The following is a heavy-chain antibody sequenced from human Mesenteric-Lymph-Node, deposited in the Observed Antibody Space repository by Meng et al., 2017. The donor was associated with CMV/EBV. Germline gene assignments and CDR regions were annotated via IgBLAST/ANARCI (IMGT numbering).Heavy chain of an antibody. Sequence: GFTLSGYGMGWVRQAPGKGVAYVSAISVSGSTKWYADSVKGRFTISRDNSNDTLYLHLNSLRAEDTAVYYCAKVADYGDSPYWYFGLWGRGTLVTVSS. D-gene: IGHD4-17*01. CDR1: GFTLSGYG. J-gene: IGHJ2*01. CDR3: AKVADYGDSPYWYFGL. CDR2: ISVSGSTK. V-gene: IGHV3-23*01.